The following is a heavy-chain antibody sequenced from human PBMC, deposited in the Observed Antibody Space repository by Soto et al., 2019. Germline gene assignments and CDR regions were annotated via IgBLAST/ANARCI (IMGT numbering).Heavy chain of an antibody. D-gene: IGHD6-19*01. Sequence: SXXXSCKASGGTFSSYAISWVRQAPGQGLEWMGGIIPIFGTANYAQKFQGRVTITADESTSTAYMELSSLRSEDTAVYYCARDRIAVAFDWGQGTLVTVSS. V-gene: IGHV1-69*13. CDR1: GGTFSSYA. CDR2: IIPIFGTA. J-gene: IGHJ4*02. CDR3: ARDRIAVAFD.